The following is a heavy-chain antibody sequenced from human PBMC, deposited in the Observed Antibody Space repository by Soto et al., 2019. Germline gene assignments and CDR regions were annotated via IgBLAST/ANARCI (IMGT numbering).Heavy chain of an antibody. D-gene: IGHD3-16*02. CDR2: INPNSGGT. J-gene: IGHJ5*02. V-gene: IGHV1-2*02. Sequence: ASVNGSCKSSGYTFTGHYMHWVRQAPGQGLEWMGWINPNSGGTNYAQKFQSRVTMTRNTSISTAYMELSSLRSEDTAVYYCARATVKFDPWGQGTLVTVSS. CDR3: ARATVKFDP. CDR1: GYTFTGHY.